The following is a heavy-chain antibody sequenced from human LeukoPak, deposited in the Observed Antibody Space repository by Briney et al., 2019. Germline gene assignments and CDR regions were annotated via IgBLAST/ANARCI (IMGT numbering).Heavy chain of an antibody. CDR2: ISSSSSTT. CDR3: ARPDHFSDYLNS. D-gene: IGHD6-19*01. Sequence: GGSLRLSCAASGFTFSSYSMNWVRQAPGKGLEWVSYISSSSSTTYYADSVKGRFTISRDNAKNSLYLQMNSLRAEDTAVYYCARPDHFSDYLNSWGQGTLVTVSS. V-gene: IGHV3-48*04. J-gene: IGHJ4*02. CDR1: GFTFSSYS.